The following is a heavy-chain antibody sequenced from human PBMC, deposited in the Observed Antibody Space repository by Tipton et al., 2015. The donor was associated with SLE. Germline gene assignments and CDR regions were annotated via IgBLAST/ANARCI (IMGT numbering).Heavy chain of an antibody. V-gene: IGHV4-59*03. CDR3: AGDFPGTWWSRTFDV. Sequence: TLSLTCSVSGASIGRYSWSWIRQSPGKGLEWIGCFTYSGNTNSNPSLKSRVTISGDTSNNQFSLKLTSLTAADSAVYYCAGDFPGTWWSRTFDVWGQGTLVTVSS. CDR2: FTYSGNT. J-gene: IGHJ3*01. CDR1: GASIGRYS. D-gene: IGHD2-15*01.